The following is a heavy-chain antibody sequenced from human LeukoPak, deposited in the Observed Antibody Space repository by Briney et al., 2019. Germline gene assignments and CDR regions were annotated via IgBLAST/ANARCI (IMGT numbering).Heavy chain of an antibody. D-gene: IGHD3-22*01. J-gene: IGHJ4*02. CDR2: IYPGGSDA. V-gene: IGHV5-51*01. CDR1: EYSFTSYW. CDR3: ARTYDSSGYPPPRYFDY. Sequence: KAGESLKISCKGSEYSFTSYWIGWVRQMPGKGLEWMGIIYPGGSDARYSPSFQGQVTISADKSISTAYLQWSSLKASDTAIYYCARTYDSSGYPPPRYFDYWGQGTLVTAS.